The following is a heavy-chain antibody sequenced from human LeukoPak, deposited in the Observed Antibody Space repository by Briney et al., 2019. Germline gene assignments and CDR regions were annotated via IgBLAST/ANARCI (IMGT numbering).Heavy chain of an antibody. J-gene: IGHJ6*03. CDR1: GFTFSNYS. CDR2: ISSSSSYI. CDR3: ARGPDYYFYVGV. V-gene: IGHV3-21*01. Sequence: GGSLRLSCAASGFTFSNYSMNWVRQAPGMGLEWISSISSSSSYIYYADSLKGRFTISRDNAKNSLYLQMHSLRAEDTAVYYCARGPDYYFYVGVWGKGATVTVSS. D-gene: IGHD1-14*01.